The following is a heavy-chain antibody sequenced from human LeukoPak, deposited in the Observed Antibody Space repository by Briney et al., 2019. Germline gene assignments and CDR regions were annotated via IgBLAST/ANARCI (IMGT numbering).Heavy chain of an antibody. V-gene: IGHV4-59*08. D-gene: IGHD3-22*01. CDR2: IYYSGNT. CDR3: AKLAYYYDSSSYYSYLYFDL. CDR1: GGSINSYY. Sequence: SETLSLTCIVSGGSINSYYWSWIRQPPGKGLEWIGYIYYSGNTYYNPSLKSRVTISVDTSKNQFSLKLSSVTAADTAVYYCAKLAYYYDSSSYYSYLYFDLWGRGTLVTVSS. J-gene: IGHJ2*01.